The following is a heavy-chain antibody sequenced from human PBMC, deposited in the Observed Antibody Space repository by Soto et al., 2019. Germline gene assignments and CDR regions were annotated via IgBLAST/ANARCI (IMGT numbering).Heavy chain of an antibody. CDR2: IYWDDDK. CDR1: GFSLSTSAVG. J-gene: IGHJ4*02. V-gene: IGHV2-5*02. D-gene: IGHD6-6*01. CDR3: AHRHKKQLVHGPFDY. Sequence: QITLQESGPTLVKPTQTLTLSCTFSGFSLSTSAVGVGWIRQPPGKALEWLALIYWDDDKRYSPSLKSRLTITKDTSKNQVVLTMTNMDPVDTATYYCAHRHKKQLVHGPFDYWGQGTLVTVSS.